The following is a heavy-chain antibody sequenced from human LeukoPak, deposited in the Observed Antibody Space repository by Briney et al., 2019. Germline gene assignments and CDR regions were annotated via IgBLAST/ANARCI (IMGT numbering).Heavy chain of an antibody. CDR3: ATEGGSSGWLPAFDY. Sequence: SETLSLTCAVYGGSFSGYYWSWIRPPPGKGLEWIGEINHSGSTNYNPSLKSRVTISVDTSKNQFSLKLSSVTAADTAVYYCATEGGSSGWLPAFDYWGQGTLVTVSS. V-gene: IGHV4-34*01. CDR2: INHSGST. J-gene: IGHJ4*02. CDR1: GGSFSGYY. D-gene: IGHD6-19*01.